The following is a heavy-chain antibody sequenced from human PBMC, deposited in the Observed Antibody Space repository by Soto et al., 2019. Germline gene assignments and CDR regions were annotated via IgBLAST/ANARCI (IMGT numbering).Heavy chain of an antibody. CDR2: ISYDGSNK. CDR1: GFTFSSYA. V-gene: IGHV3-30-3*01. D-gene: IGHD6-25*01. J-gene: IGHJ4*02. CDR3: ARERIAAAGGFDY. Sequence: QVQLVESGGGVVQPGRSLRLSCAASGFTFSSYAMHWVRQAPGKGLEWVAVISYDGSNKYYADSVKGRFTISKDNSKNTQYLQMNSLRAEDTAVYYCARERIAAAGGFDYWGQGTLVTVSS.